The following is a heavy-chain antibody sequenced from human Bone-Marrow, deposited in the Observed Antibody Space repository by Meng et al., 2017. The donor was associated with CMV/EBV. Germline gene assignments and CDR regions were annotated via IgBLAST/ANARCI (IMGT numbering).Heavy chain of an antibody. V-gene: IGHV4-39*01. J-gene: IGHJ4*02. Sequence: SGVSISTNNTYWAWIRQPPGRGLEWIGSINYSGGTHYNPSLKSRVTISVDTSKNQFSLKVNSVSAADTAVYYCARLKVDYQLPLDYWGQGTLVTVSS. CDR2: INYSGGT. D-gene: IGHD2-2*01. CDR1: GVSISTNNTY. CDR3: ARLKVDYQLPLDY.